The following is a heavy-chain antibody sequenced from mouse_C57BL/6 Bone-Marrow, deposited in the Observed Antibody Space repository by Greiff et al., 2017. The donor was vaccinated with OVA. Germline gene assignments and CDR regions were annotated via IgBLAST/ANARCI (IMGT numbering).Heavy chain of an antibody. D-gene: IGHD1-1*01. V-gene: IGHV14-3*01. CDR3: ARGPYYYGSSGDY. Sequence: VQLKESVAELVRPGASVKLSCTASGFNIKNTYMHWVKQRPEQGLEWIGRIDPANGNTKYAPKFQGKATITADTSSNTAYLQLSSLTSEDTAIXYCARGPYYYGSSGDYWGQGTTLTVSS. J-gene: IGHJ2*01. CDR2: IDPANGNT. CDR1: GFNIKNTY.